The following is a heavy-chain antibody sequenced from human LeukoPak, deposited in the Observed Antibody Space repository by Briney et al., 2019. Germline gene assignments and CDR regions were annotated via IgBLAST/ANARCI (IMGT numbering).Heavy chain of an antibody. Sequence: PGRSLRLSCAASGFPLSSKYMSGARQAPGKGLEGVSVIYSSGSTYYADSVKGRFTISRDNSKNTLYLQMNSLRAEDTAVYYCARDLAVTSLGYWGQGTLVTVSS. D-gene: IGHD4-17*01. J-gene: IGHJ4*02. CDR2: IYSSGST. CDR3: ARDLAVTSLGY. CDR1: GFPLSSKY. V-gene: IGHV3-53*01.